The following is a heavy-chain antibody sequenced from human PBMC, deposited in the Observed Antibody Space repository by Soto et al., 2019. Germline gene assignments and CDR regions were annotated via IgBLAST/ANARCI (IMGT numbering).Heavy chain of an antibody. CDR2: INPSSGGT. V-gene: IGHV1-2*04. D-gene: IGHD2-2*01. Sequence: FTGYYMHWALQAPVQGVEWMVLINPSSGGTNYAQKFQGWVTMTRYTSISTAYMELSRLRSDDTAVYYCATTFESSTSRYGMDVWGQGTTVTVSS. CDR3: ATTFESSTSRYGMDV. CDR1: FTGYY. J-gene: IGHJ6*02.